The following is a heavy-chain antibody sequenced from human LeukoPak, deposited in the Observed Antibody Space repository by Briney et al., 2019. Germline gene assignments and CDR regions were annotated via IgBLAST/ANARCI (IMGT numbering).Heavy chain of an antibody. CDR3: ARAGILDQYYYYYGMDV. J-gene: IGHJ6*02. CDR2: IYHSGST. V-gene: IGHV4-30-2*01. CDR1: GGSSSSGGYS. D-gene: IGHD3-3*01. Sequence: SETLSLTCAVSGGSSSSGGYSWSWIRQPPWKGLEWIGYIYHSGSTYYNPSLKSRVTISVDRSKNQFSLKLSSVTAADTAVYYCARAGILDQYYYYYGMDVWGQGTTVTVSS.